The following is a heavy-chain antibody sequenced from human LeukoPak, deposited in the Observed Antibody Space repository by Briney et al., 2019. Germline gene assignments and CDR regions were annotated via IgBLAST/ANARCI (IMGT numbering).Heavy chain of an antibody. V-gene: IGHV4-59*11. CDR3: ARLVWLGESPGSWFDS. CDR1: GGSITSHF. Sequence: SETLSLTCSVSGGSITSHFWSWIRQPPGKALGGFGYIHYSGSTNYNPSPKSRVTISPDTSKNQLFLKLNSVTAADTAVYYCARLVWLGESPGSWFDSWGQGTLVTVSS. CDR2: IHYSGST. D-gene: IGHD3-10*01. J-gene: IGHJ5*01.